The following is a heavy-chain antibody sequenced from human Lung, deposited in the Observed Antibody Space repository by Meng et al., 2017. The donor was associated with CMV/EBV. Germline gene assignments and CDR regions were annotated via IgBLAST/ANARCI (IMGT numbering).Heavy chain of an antibody. Sequence: SGYTVTKFGIRWVRQAPGQGPEWMGWISTFNGNTNYAQKVQGRVTLTIDTSTSTVYMELRSLRSDDTAIYYCARDGGESTSWYYWFDPWGQGTLVTVS. CDR3: ARDGGESTSWYYWFDP. CDR2: ISTFNGNT. CDR1: GYTVTKFG. V-gene: IGHV1-18*01. D-gene: IGHD6-13*01. J-gene: IGHJ5*02.